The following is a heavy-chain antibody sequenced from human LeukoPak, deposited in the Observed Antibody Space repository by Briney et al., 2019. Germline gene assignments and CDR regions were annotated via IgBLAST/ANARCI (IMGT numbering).Heavy chain of an antibody. D-gene: IGHD3-9*01. J-gene: IGHJ6*02. CDR1: GFTFSDYN. CDR3: ARSIGLTGGGVDV. CDR2: ITNGGSTI. Sequence: GGSLRLSCAASGFTFSDYNMNWVRQAPGQGLEWVSYITNGGSTIHHADSVKGRFTISRDNAKKTLYLQMNSLRAEDTAVYYCARSIGLTGGGVDVWGQGTTVTVSS. V-gene: IGHV3-11*01.